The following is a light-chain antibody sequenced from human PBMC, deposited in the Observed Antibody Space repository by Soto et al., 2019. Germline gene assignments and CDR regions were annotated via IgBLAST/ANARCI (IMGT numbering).Light chain of an antibody. CDR2: SNY. Sequence: QSVVPQPRSASGTRGQRVTISCSGSSSNIGSKTVNWYQQLPGTAPKLLIYSNYQRPSGVPDRFSGSKSGTSASLAISGLQSEDEADYYCSAWDASLNGYVFGTGTKVTVL. V-gene: IGLV1-44*01. CDR1: SSNIGSKT. CDR3: SAWDASLNGYV. J-gene: IGLJ1*01.